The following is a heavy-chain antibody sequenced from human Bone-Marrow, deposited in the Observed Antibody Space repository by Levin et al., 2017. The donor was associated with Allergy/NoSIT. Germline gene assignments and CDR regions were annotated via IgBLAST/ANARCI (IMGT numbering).Heavy chain of an antibody. Sequence: SQTLSLTCTVSGGSISSYYWSWIRQPPGKGLEWIGYIYYSGSTNYHPSLTSRVTISVDTSKNQFSLKLSSVTAADTAVYYCARTYSSSAPFDYWGQGTLVTVSS. D-gene: IGHD6-6*01. J-gene: IGHJ4*02. CDR1: GGSISSYY. CDR3: ARTYSSSAPFDY. V-gene: IGHV4-59*01. CDR2: IYYSGST.